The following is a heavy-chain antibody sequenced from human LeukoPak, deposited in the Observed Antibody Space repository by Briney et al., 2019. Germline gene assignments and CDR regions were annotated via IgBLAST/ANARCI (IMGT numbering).Heavy chain of an antibody. Sequence: TGRSLRLSCAASGFTFSSYAMSWVRQAPGKWLEWVSAISVGGGSTYYAASVKGRFTISRDNSKNTLYLQMNSLRAEDTAVYYCAKDPSRPAALPNWFDPWGQGTLVTVSS. V-gene: IGHV3-23*01. D-gene: IGHD2-2*01. CDR3: AKDPSRPAALPNWFDP. CDR1: GFTFSSYA. CDR2: ISVGGGST. J-gene: IGHJ5*02.